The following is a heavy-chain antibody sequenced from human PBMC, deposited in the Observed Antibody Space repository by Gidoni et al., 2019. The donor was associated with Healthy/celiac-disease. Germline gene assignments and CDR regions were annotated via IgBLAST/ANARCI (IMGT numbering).Heavy chain of an antibody. CDR1: GGSISSSSYY. D-gene: IGHD6-19*01. CDR3: ASETRGWYTPST. V-gene: IGHV4-39*01. CDR2: IYYSGST. J-gene: IGHJ5*02. Sequence: QLQLQESGPGLVKPSETLSLTCTVSGGSISSSSYYWGWIRQPPGKGLEWIGSIYYSGSTYYNPSLKSRVTISVDTSKNQFSLKLSSVTAADTAVYYCASETRGWYTPSTWGQGTLVTVSS.